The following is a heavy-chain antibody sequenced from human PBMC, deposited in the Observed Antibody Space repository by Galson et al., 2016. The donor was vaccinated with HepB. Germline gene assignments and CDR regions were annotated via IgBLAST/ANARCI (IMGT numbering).Heavy chain of an antibody. J-gene: IGHJ4*02. CDR3: AHGKVPYLLTTFDY. D-gene: IGHD1-14*01. Sequence: SLRLSCAASGFTLTNNYMNWVRQAPGKGLEWVSVIYSGGSTYYADSVKGRFTISRDNAKNTLYLQMNSLRAEDTAVYYCAHGKVPYLLTTFDYWGQGTLVTVSS. CDR1: GFTLTNNY. V-gene: IGHV3-53*01. CDR2: IYSGGST.